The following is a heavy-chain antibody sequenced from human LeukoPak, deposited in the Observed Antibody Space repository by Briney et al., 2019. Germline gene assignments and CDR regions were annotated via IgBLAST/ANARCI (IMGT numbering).Heavy chain of an antibody. D-gene: IGHD3-10*01. V-gene: IGHV1-18*01. CDR1: GYTFTSYG. Sequence: ASVKVSCTASGYTFTSYGISWVRQAPGQGLEWMGWISAYNGDTNYAQKLQGRVTMTTDTSTSTAYMELRSLRSDDTAVYYCARLRFGATFDYWGQGTLVTVSS. CDR2: ISAYNGDT. J-gene: IGHJ4*02. CDR3: ARLRFGATFDY.